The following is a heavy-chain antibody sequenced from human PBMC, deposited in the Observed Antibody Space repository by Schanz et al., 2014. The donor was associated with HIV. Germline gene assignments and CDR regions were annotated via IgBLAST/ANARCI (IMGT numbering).Heavy chain of an antibody. CDR3: AKDLSVYNVHSIMVTPPVGYGMDV. CDR2: ISWNSGSI. J-gene: IGHJ6*02. D-gene: IGHD5-18*01. V-gene: IGHV3-9*01. CDR1: GFTFDDYA. Sequence: EVQLVESGGGLVQPGRSLRLSCAASGFTFDDYAMHWVRQAPGKGLEWVSGISWNSGSIGYADSVKGRFTISRDNAKNSLYLQMNSLRGEDTALYHCAKDLSVYNVHSIMVTPPVGYGMDVWGQGTKVTVSS.